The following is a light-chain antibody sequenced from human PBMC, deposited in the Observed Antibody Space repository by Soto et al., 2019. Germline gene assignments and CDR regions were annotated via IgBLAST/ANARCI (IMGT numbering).Light chain of an antibody. J-gene: IGLJ2*01. CDR1: SSDVGDYNF. V-gene: IGLV2-14*01. CDR3: SSYTSNGPHVI. Sequence: QSALTQPASVSGSPGQSITISCTGTSSDVGDYNFVSWYQQHPGKAPKFMIYNVTDRPSGISNRFSGSKSGNTASLTISGLQAEDEADYYCSSYTSNGPHVIFGGGTKLTVL. CDR2: NVT.